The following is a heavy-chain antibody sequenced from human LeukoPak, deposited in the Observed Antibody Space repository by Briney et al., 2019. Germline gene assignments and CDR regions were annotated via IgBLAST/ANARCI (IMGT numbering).Heavy chain of an antibody. D-gene: IGHD6-6*01. J-gene: IGHJ3*02. Sequence: PSETLSLTCTVSGGSVSSYYWSWIRQPPGKGLEWIGCIYYSGSTNYNPSLKSRVTISVDTSKNQFSLKLSSVTAADTAVYYCARDKLIAARPYAFDIWGQGTMVTVSS. CDR3: ARDKLIAARPYAFDI. CDR2: IYYSGST. V-gene: IGHV4-59*02. CDR1: GGSVSSYY.